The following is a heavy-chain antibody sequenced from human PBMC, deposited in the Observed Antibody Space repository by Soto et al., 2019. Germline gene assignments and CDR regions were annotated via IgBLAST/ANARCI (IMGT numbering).Heavy chain of an antibody. V-gene: IGHV1-69*06. CDR3: ARGTYYYDSSGYYYYRPFDY. D-gene: IGHD3-22*01. CDR1: GGTFISYA. Sequence: QVQLVQSGAEVKKPGSSVKVSCKASGGTFISYAISWVRQDLGQGLEWMGGIIPIFGTANYAQKFQGRVTITADKSTSTAYMELSSLRSEDTAVYYCARGTYYYDSSGYYYYRPFDYWGQGTLVTVSS. CDR2: IIPIFGTA. J-gene: IGHJ4*02.